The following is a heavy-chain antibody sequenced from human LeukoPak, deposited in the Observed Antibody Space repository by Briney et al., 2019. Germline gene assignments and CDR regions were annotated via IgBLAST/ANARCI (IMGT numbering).Heavy chain of an antibody. D-gene: IGHD6-13*01. V-gene: IGHV1-2*02. J-gene: IGHJ4*02. Sequence: ASVKVSCKASGYTFTSYYMHWVRQAPGQGLEWMGWINPNSGGTNYAQKFQGRVTMTRDTSISTAYMELSRLRSDDTAVYYCARGAGGIAAGDYWGQGTLVTVSS. CDR1: GYTFTSYY. CDR2: INPNSGGT. CDR3: ARGAGGIAAGDY.